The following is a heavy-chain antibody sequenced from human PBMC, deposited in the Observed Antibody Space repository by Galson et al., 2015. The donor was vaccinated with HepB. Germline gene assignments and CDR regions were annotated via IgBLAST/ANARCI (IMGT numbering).Heavy chain of an antibody. J-gene: IGHJ4*02. D-gene: IGHD3-3*01. CDR1: GFTFSSYA. CDR3: ARSYDFWSGYYGY. CDR2: ISYDGSNK. V-gene: IGHV3-30-3*01. Sequence: SLRLSCAASGFTFSSYAMHWVRQAPGKGLEWVAVISYDGSNKYYADSVKGRFTISRDNSKNTLYLQMNSLRAEDTAAYYCARSYDFWSGYYGYWGQGTLVTVSS.